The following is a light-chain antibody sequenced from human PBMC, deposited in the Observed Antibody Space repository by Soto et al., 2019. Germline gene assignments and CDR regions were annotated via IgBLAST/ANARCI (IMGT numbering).Light chain of an antibody. Sequence: DIQMTQSPSTLSASVGDRVTITCRANQSIYTWLAWYQHKPGKAPKFLIYMESSLENGVPSRFSGSGSGTEFTLTISSLQPDDFATYFCQQYVKYPVTFGQGTKVEIK. J-gene: IGKJ1*01. V-gene: IGKV1-5*03. CDR3: QQYVKYPVT. CDR1: QSIYTW. CDR2: MES.